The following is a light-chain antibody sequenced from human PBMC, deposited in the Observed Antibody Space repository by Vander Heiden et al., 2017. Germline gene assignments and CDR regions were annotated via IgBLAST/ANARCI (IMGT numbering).Light chain of an antibody. Sequence: EIVSTHSPGTLSLSPGESASLSCRASQSVTNFLAWYQRKPGQAPRLLIYDADNRATGIPPRFSGNGSGTDFTLTISSLEPEDFAVDYCQQRNKWPPVYSFGQGTKLEI. V-gene: IGKV3-11*01. CDR2: DAD. CDR1: QSVTNF. CDR3: QQRNKWPPVYS. J-gene: IGKJ2*03.